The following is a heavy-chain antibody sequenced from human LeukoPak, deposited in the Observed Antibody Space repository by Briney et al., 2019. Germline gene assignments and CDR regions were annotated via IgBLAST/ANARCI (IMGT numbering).Heavy chain of an antibody. CDR2: IYYSGST. D-gene: IGHD6-13*01. V-gene: IGHV4-39*01. J-gene: IGHJ6*02. CDR3: ARGAAGSYYYYGTDV. CDR1: GGSISSSSYY. Sequence: PSETLSLTCTVSGGSISSSSYYWSWIRQPPGKGLEWIGSIYYSGSTYYNPSLKNRFTISVDTSKNQFSLKLTSVTAADTAVYYCARGAAGSYYYYGTDVWGQGTTVTVSS.